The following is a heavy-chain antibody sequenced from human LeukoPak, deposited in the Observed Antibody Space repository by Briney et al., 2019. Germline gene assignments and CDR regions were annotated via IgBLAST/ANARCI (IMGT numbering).Heavy chain of an antibody. D-gene: IGHD6-13*01. Sequence: ASVKVSCKASGYTFTSYGISWVRQAPGQGLEWMGWISAYNGNTNYAQKLQGRVTITADESTSTAYMELSSLRSEDTAVYYCARVGTIAAAEGAFDIWGQGTMVTVSS. CDR3: ARVGTIAAAEGAFDI. V-gene: IGHV1-18*01. J-gene: IGHJ3*02. CDR2: ISAYNGNT. CDR1: GYTFTSYG.